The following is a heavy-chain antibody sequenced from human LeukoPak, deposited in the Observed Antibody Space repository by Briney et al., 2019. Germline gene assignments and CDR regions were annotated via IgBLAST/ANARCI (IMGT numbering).Heavy chain of an antibody. V-gene: IGHV3-23*01. CDR3: AKNYANFRPFYDY. Sequence: GGSLRLSCAASGFTFATNAMTWVRQTPEKGLEWVSAMSGDGIYTYYTDSVRGRFTSSRDNSKNTLFLQMNSLRAEDTAIYFCAKNYANFRPFYDYWGQGILVIVSS. D-gene: IGHD3-9*01. CDR2: MSGDGIYT. CDR1: GFTFATNA. J-gene: IGHJ4*02.